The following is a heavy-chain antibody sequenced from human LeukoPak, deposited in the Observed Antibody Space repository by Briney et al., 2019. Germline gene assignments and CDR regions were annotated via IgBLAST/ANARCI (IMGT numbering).Heavy chain of an antibody. J-gene: IGHJ4*02. CDR3: ARDGSSGWFGVFDY. CDR1: GYTFTSYY. Sequence: ASVKVSCKASGYTFTSYYIHWVRQAPAQGLEWMGIINPSVGSTSYEQKFQGRVTMTRDTSTSTVYMELSSLRSEDTAVYYCARDGSSGWFGVFDYWGQGTLVTVSS. CDR2: INPSVGST. D-gene: IGHD6-19*01. V-gene: IGHV1-46*01.